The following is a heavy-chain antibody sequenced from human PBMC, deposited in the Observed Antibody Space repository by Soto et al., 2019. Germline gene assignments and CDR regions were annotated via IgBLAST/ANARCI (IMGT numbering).Heavy chain of an antibody. CDR3: ARVVSLPAAAGTTYAFDI. Sequence: SLTCTVAGGSISSQWYYVSWIRRHPGKGLEWMGYIYYSGSTYYNPSLKRRVTISVATSKNQFSLKLRSVTDADTALYSCARVVSLPAAAGTTYAFDICGQGTMVTV. D-gene: IGHD6-13*01. CDR1: GGSISSQWYY. J-gene: IGHJ3*02. V-gene: IGHV4-30-4*08. CDR2: IYYSGST.